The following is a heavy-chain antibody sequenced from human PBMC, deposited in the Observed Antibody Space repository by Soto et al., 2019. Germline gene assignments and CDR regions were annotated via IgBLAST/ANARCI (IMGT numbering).Heavy chain of an antibody. CDR3: AREMATITVQNYYYYYGLEV. D-gene: IGHD5-12*01. V-gene: IGHV1-46*01. CDR1: GYAFTSYY. Sequence: ASVKVSCKASGYAFTSYYMHWVRQAPGQGLEWMGIINPSGGSTSYAQKFQGGVTMTRDTSTSTVYMELSSLRSDDTAVYYCAREMATITVQNYYYYYGLEVWGQGTTVTVSS. CDR2: INPSGGST. J-gene: IGHJ6*02.